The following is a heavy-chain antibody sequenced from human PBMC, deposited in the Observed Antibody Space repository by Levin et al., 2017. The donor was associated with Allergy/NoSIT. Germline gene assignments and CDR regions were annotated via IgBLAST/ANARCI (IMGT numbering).Heavy chain of an antibody. CDR2: ISFDGTNK. D-gene: IGHD3-10*01. J-gene: IGHJ4*02. V-gene: IGHV3-30*04. Sequence: PGGSLRLSCAASGFTFSYHAMHWVRQTPGKGLEWVAVISFDGTNKYYTDSMKGRFTISRDNSKNTLYLQINSLRVEDTAVYYCARDPSAGESHFDYWGQGTLVTVSS. CDR1: GFTFSYHA. CDR3: ARDPSAGESHFDY.